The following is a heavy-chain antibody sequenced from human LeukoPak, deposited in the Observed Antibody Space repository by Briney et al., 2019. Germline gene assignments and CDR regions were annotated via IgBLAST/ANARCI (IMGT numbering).Heavy chain of an antibody. J-gene: IGHJ4*02. CDR2: TYYSGST. Sequence: PSETLSLTCTVSGGSISSFYWSWIRQPPEKGLEWIGYTYYSGSTKYNPSLKSRVTISVDTSKNQVSLKLSSATAADTAVYYCASGNYYFDYWGQGTLVTVSS. V-gene: IGHV4-59*01. CDR1: GGSISSFY. CDR3: ASGNYYFDY. D-gene: IGHD1-7*01.